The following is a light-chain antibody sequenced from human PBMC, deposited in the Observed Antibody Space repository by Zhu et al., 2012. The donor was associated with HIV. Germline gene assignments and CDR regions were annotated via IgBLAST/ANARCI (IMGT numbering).Light chain of an antibody. V-gene: IGKV3-15*01. CDR2: TAG. CDR3: HQYNNWPRT. CDR1: QSVSLN. Sequence: EVVMTQSPATLSLSPGERATLSCRSSQSVSLNLAWYQHKDGQAPRLLIYTAGTRATGVPDRFSGSGSGTEFTLTISSLEPEDFAVYYCHQYNNWPRTFGQGTRVEIK. J-gene: IGKJ1*01.